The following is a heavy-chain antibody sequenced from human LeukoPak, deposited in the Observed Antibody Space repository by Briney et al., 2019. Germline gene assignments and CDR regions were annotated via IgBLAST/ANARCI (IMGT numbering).Heavy chain of an antibody. J-gene: IGHJ3*02. CDR3: ARGDVGYCSGGSCYGGPAFDI. V-gene: IGHV1-2*02. Sequence: ASVKVSCKASGYTFTGYYMHWVRQAPGQGLEWMGWINPNSGGTNYAQKFQGRVTMTRDTSISTAYMELSRLRSDDTAVYYCARGDVGYCSGGSCYGGPAFDIWGQGTMVTVSS. CDR2: INPNSGGT. D-gene: IGHD2-15*01. CDR1: GYTFTGYY.